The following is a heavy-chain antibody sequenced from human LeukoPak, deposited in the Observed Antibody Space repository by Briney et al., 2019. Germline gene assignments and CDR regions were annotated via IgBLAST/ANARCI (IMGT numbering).Heavy chain of an antibody. V-gene: IGHV3-21*01. J-gene: IGHJ5*02. D-gene: IGHD3-9*01. CDR3: ARDHKDDILTDVGIWFDP. CDR1: GFTFSSYT. CDR2: TCSTRTYI. Sequence: GESLRLSCAASGFTFSSYTMNWVRQAPGKGPEWVSSTCSTRTYIFYADSVKGRFTISRDNAKNSVYLQMDSLRAEDTAVYYCARDHKDDILTDVGIWFDPWGQGTLVTVSS.